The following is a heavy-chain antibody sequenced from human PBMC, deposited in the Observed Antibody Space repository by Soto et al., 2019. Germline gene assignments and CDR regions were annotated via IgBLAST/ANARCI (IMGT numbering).Heavy chain of an antibody. CDR1: GFTFSSYW. J-gene: IGHJ5*02. V-gene: IGHV3-7*01. D-gene: IGHD2-2*01. Sequence: GGSLRLSCAASGFTFSSYWMSWVRQAPGKGLEWVANIKQDGSEKYYVDSVKGRFTISRDNAKNSLYLQMNSLRAEDTAVYYCARFVVVPAANLNWFDPWGQGTLVTVSS. CDR2: IKQDGSEK. CDR3: ARFVVVPAANLNWFDP.